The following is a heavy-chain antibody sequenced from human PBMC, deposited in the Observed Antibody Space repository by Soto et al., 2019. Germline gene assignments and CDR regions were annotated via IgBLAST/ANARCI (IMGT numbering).Heavy chain of an antibody. J-gene: IGHJ1*01. CDR2: ISYDGSNK. V-gene: IGHV3-30*18. CDR1: GFTFSSYG. D-gene: IGHD3-22*01. CDR3: AKDDRSGHLVY. Sequence: LRLSCAASGFTFSSYGMHWVRQAPGKGLEWVAVISYDGSNKYYADSVKGRFTISRDNSKNTLYLQMNSLRAEDTAVYYCAKDDRSGHLVYWGQGTLVTVSS.